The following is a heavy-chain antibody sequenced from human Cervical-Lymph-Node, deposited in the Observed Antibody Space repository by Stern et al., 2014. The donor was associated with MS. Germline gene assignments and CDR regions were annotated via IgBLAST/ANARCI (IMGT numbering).Heavy chain of an antibody. CDR2: TIPIVGTA. CDR1: GGTFSSYA. J-gene: IGHJ6*02. V-gene: IGHV1-69*01. D-gene: IGHD1-26*01. CDR3: ARGELKEGLVRGMDV. Sequence: VQLVESGAEVKKPGSSVKVSCKASGGTFSSYAISWVRQAPGQGLGWMGGTIPIVGTANYAQKFQGRVTITADESTSTAYMELSSLRSEDTAVYYCARGELKEGLVRGMDVWGQGTTVTVSS.